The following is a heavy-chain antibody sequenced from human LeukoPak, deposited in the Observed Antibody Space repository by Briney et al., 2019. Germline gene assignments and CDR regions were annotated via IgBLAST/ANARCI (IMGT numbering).Heavy chain of an antibody. CDR1: GYTFTSYG. D-gene: IGHD3-3*01. CDR3: ARGARNYDFWSGQIRYYMDV. J-gene: IGHJ6*03. CDR2: ISAYNGNA. Sequence: ASVKVSCKASGYTFTSYGISWVRQAPGQGLEWMGWISAYNGNANYAQKLQGRVTMTTDTSTSTAYMELGSLRSDDTAVYYCARGARNYDFWSGQIRYYMDVWGKGTTVTVSS. V-gene: IGHV1-18*01.